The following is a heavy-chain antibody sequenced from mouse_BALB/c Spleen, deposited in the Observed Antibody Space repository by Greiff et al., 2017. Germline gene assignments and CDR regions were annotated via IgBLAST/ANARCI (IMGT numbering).Heavy chain of an antibody. CDR3: TRELEGYYFDY. D-gene: IGHD4-1*01. CDR1: GFTFSSYT. J-gene: IGHJ2*01. Sequence: EVKLVESGGGLVKPGGSLKLSCAASGFTFSSYTMSWVRRTPEKRLEWVATISSGGSYTYYPDSVKGRFTISRDNAKNTLYLQMSSLKSEDTAMYYCTRELEGYYFDYWGQGTTLTVSS. V-gene: IGHV5-6-4*01. CDR2: ISSGGSYT.